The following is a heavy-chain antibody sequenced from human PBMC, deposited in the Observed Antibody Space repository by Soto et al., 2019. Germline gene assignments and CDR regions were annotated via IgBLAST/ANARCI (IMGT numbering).Heavy chain of an antibody. CDR3: TTVGISPHISDYLFVP. J-gene: IGHJ5*02. CDR1: GYSFTTYW. Sequence: GESLKISCVCSGYSFTTYWISWVRQMPGKGLEWIGRINPTDSYTNYSPSFQGHVTLSVDRSRATAYMQWSSLKASDTAIYYCTTVGISPHISDYLFVPRGQGPLVTVSP. CDR2: INPTDSYT. V-gene: IGHV5-10-1*01. D-gene: IGHD2-21*01.